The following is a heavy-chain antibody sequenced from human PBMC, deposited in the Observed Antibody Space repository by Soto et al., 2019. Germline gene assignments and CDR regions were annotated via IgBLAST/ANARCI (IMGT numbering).Heavy chain of an antibody. CDR1: GYSFTSYW. CDR3: ASFNYYDSSIKEVTDX. CDR2: IYPGDSDT. V-gene: IGHV5-51*01. D-gene: IGHD3-22*01. J-gene: IGHJ4*02. Sequence: GESLKISCKGSGYSFTSYWIGWVRQMPGKGLEWMVIIYPGDSDTRYSPSFQGQVTISADKSISTAYLQWSSLKASDTAMYYCASFNYYDSSIKEVTDXWGQVTLVTVSX.